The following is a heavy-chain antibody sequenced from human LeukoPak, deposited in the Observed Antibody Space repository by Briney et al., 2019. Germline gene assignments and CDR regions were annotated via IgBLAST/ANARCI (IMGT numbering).Heavy chain of an antibody. CDR1: GGSISSYY. Sequence: KPSETLSLTCTVSGGSISSYYWSGIRQPAGKGLECIGRIYTSGSTNYNPSLKSRVTMSVDTSKNQFSLKLSSVTAADTAVYYCATSKSSSGWYWDYWGQGTLVTVSS. D-gene: IGHD6-19*01. J-gene: IGHJ4*02. V-gene: IGHV4-4*07. CDR2: IYTSGST. CDR3: ATSKSSSGWYWDY.